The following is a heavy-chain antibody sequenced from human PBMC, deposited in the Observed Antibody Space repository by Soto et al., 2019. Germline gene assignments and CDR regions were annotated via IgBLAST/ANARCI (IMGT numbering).Heavy chain of an antibody. Sequence: SVKVFCKASGGTFSSYAISWVRQAPGQGLEWMGGIIPIFGTANYAQKFQGRVTITADESTSTAYMELSSLRSEDTAVYYCARGTALRFLEWLSDFDYWGQGTLVTV. CDR3: ARGTALRFLEWLSDFDY. CDR1: GGTFSSYA. J-gene: IGHJ4*02. D-gene: IGHD3-3*01. V-gene: IGHV1-69*13. CDR2: IIPIFGTA.